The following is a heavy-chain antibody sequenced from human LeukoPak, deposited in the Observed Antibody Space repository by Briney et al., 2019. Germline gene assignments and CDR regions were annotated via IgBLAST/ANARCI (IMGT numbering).Heavy chain of an antibody. CDR3: AKGGRAAAGPFDY. CDR2: ISGSGGST. CDR1: GFTFSSYS. J-gene: IGHJ4*02. V-gene: IGHV3-23*01. Sequence: PGGSLRLSCAASGFTFSSYSMNWVRQAPGKGLEWVSAISGSGGSTYYADSVKGRFTISRDNSKNTLYLQMNSLRAEDTAVYYCAKGGRAAAGPFDYWGQGTLVTVSS. D-gene: IGHD6-13*01.